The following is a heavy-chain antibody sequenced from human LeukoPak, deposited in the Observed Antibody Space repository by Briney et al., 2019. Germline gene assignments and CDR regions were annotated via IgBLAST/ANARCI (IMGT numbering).Heavy chain of an antibody. V-gene: IGHV3-9*01. Sequence: GRSLRLSCAASGFTFGDYAMHWVRQAPGKGLEWVSGISWSSGSIGYADSVKGRFTISRDNAKNSLYLQMSSLRAEDTALYYCEKGPYGSGSYYTSWGQGTLVTVSS. J-gene: IGHJ5*02. CDR3: EKGPYGSGSYYTS. D-gene: IGHD3-10*01. CDR1: GFTFGDYA. CDR2: ISWSSGSI.